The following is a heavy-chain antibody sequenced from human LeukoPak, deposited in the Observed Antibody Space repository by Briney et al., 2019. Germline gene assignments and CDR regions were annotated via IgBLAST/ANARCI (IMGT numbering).Heavy chain of an antibody. CDR3: ARGRYYGSGSYNY. CDR1: GGSFSGYY. J-gene: IGHJ4*02. CDR2: INHSGST. D-gene: IGHD3-10*01. Sequence: SETLSLTCAVYGGSFSGYYWSWIRQPPGKGLEWIGEINHSGSTNYNPSLESRVTISVDTSKNQFSLKLSSVTAADTAVYYCARGRYYGSGSYNYWGQGTLVTVSS. V-gene: IGHV4-34*01.